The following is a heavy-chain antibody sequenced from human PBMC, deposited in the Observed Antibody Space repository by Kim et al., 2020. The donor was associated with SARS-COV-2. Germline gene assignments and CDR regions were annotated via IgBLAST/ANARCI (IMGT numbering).Heavy chain of an antibody. CDR3: ARSGGMIVVVITRY. CDR2: ISSSSSYI. Sequence: GGSLRLSCAASGFTFSSYSMNWVRQAPGKGLEWVSSISSSSSYIYYADSVKGRFTISRDNAKNSLYLQMNSLRAEDTAVYYCARSGGMIVVVITRYWGQGTLVTVSS. D-gene: IGHD3-22*01. J-gene: IGHJ4*02. V-gene: IGHV3-21*01. CDR1: GFTFSSYS.